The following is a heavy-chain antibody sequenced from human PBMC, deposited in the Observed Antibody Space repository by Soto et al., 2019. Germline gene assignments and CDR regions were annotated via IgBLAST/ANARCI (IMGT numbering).Heavy chain of an antibody. CDR1: GYTFTGYY. J-gene: IGHJ4*02. CDR2: INTNSGGT. CDR3: ARTQTNDY. Sequence: QVQLVQSGAEVKKPGASVKVSCKASGYTFTGYYIHWVRQAPGQGLEWMGWINTNSGGTNYAQKSQGRVTMTRDTSISTAYMELSRLPSDDTAVYYCARTQTNDYWGQGTLVTVSS. V-gene: IGHV1-2*02.